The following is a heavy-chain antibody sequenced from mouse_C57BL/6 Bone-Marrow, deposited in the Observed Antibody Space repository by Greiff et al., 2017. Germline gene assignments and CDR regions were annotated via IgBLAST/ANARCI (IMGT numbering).Heavy chain of an antibody. CDR2: INPNYGTT. CDR3: ARGVVTTRLRYYFDY. D-gene: IGHD2-1*01. J-gene: IGHJ2*01. Sequence: VQLKESGPELVKPGASVKISCKASGYSFTDYNMNWVKQSNGKSLEWIGVINPNYGTTSYNQKFKGKATLTVDQSSSTAYMQLNSLTSEDSAVYYCARGVVTTRLRYYFDYWGQGTTLTVSS. V-gene: IGHV1-39*01. CDR1: GYSFTDYN.